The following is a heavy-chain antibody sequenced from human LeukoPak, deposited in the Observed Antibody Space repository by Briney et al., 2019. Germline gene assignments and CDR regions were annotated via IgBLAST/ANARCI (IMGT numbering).Heavy chain of an antibody. Sequence: GGSLRLSCAASGFPFSSYAMTSVRQAPGKGLEWVSALSGSGGSTYYADSVKGRFTISRDNSKNTLYLQMNSLRAEDTALYYCAKSRDVYATYDYWGQGTLVTVSS. D-gene: IGHD2-8*01. CDR1: GFPFSSYA. CDR2: LSGSGGST. V-gene: IGHV3-23*01. J-gene: IGHJ4*02. CDR3: AKSRDVYATYDY.